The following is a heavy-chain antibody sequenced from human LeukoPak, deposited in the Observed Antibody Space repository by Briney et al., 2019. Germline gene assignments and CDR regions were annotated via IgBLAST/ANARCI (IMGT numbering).Heavy chain of an antibody. J-gene: IGHJ4*02. CDR3: ARDQGDPFPLHDY. Sequence: GGSLRLSCAASGFTFSNYWMTSVRQAPGKGLEWVANIKQDGSEKYYAASVKGRFTISRDNAKNSLYLQMNSLRAEDTAVYSCARDQGDPFPLHDYWGQGTLVTVSS. V-gene: IGHV3-7*01. CDR2: IKQDGSEK. D-gene: IGHD2-21*01. CDR1: GFTFSNYW.